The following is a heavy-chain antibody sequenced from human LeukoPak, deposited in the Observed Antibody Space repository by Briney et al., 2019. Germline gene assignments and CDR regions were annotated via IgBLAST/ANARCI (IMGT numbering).Heavy chain of an antibody. Sequence: SETLSLTCTVSGGSISSSSYYWGWIRQPPGKGLEWIGSIYYSGSTYYNPSLKSRVTISVDTSRNQFSLKLSSVTAADTAVYYCARGIATRDAFDIWGQGTMVTVSS. V-gene: IGHV4-39*01. CDR1: GGSISSSSYY. J-gene: IGHJ3*02. CDR2: IYYSGST. CDR3: ARGIATRDAFDI. D-gene: IGHD6-13*01.